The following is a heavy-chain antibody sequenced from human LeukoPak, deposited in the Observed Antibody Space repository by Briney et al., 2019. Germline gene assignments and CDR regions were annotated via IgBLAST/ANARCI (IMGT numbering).Heavy chain of an antibody. Sequence: PSETLSLTCTVSGDSIRSYYWNWIRQPPGKGLEWIGYIYYSGITNYNPSLKSRVIISVDTSKNQFSLNLTSVTAADTAVFYCARHQTGGHSYMDVWGKGTTVSVSS. V-gene: IGHV4-59*08. CDR1: GDSIRSYY. CDR2: IYYSGIT. J-gene: IGHJ6*03. D-gene: IGHD3-10*01. CDR3: ARHQTGGHSYMDV.